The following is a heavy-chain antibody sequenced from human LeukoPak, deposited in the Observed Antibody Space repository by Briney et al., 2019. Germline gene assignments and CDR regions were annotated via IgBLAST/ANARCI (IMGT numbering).Heavy chain of an antibody. J-gene: IGHJ5*02. CDR1: GYTFTSYG. CDR3: ARETVTMVRGARGNWFDP. CDR2: ISAYSGNT. V-gene: IGHV1-18*01. Sequence: GASVKVSCKASGYTFTSYGISWVRQAPGQGLEWMGWISAYSGNTNYAQKLQGRVTMTTDTSTSTAYMELRSLRSDDTAVYYCARETVTMVRGARGNWFDPWGQGTLVTVSS. D-gene: IGHD3-10*01.